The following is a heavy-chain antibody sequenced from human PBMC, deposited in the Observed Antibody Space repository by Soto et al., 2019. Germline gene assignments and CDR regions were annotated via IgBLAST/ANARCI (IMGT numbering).Heavy chain of an antibody. V-gene: IGHV3-21*01. J-gene: IGHJ3*02. Sequence: GGSLRLSCAASGFTFSSSSMNWVRQAPGKGLEWVSSISSSSSYIYYADSVKGRFTISRDNAKNSLYLQMNSLRAEDTAVYYCARDPYSSGLNDAFDIWGQGTMVTVSS. CDR1: GFTFSSSS. D-gene: IGHD6-19*01. CDR3: ARDPYSSGLNDAFDI. CDR2: ISSSSSYI.